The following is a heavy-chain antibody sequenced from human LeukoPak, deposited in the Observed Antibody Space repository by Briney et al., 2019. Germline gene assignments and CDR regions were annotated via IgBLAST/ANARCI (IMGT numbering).Heavy chain of an antibody. CDR2: ISYDGSNK. D-gene: IGHD3-3*01. Sequence: GGSLRLSCAASGFTFSSYGMHWVRQAPGKGLEWVAVISYDGSNKYYAASVKGRFTISRDNSKNTLYLQMNSLRAEDTAVYYCAKASGFFKVDYWGQGTLVTVSS. J-gene: IGHJ4*02. CDR1: GFTFSSYG. CDR3: AKASGFFKVDY. V-gene: IGHV3-30*18.